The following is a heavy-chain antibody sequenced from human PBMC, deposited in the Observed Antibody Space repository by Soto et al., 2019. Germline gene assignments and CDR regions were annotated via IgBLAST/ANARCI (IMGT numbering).Heavy chain of an antibody. V-gene: IGHV1-69*01. Sequence: QVQLVQSGAEVKKPGSSVKVSCKASGGTFSSYAISWVRQAPGQGLEWMGGIIPIFGTANYAQKFQGRVTVTADESTSTAYMELSSLRYEDTAEYYCAAVTGTRPYDAFDIWGQGTMVTVSS. CDR3: AAVTGTRPYDAFDI. D-gene: IGHD1-7*01. CDR1: GGTFSSYA. J-gene: IGHJ3*02. CDR2: IIPIFGTA.